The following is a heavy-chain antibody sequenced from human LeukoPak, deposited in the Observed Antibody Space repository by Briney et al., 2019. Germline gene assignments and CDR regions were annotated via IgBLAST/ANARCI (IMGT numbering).Heavy chain of an antibody. D-gene: IGHD2-2*01. Sequence: SETLSLTCAVHGGSFSGYYWSWIRQPPGKGLEWIGEINHSGSTNYNPSLKSRVTISVDTSKNQFSLKLSSVTAADTAVYYCASAGDIVVVPAATTGGFDIWGQGTMVTVSS. V-gene: IGHV4-34*01. J-gene: IGHJ3*02. CDR3: ASAGDIVVVPAATTGGFDI. CDR1: GGSFSGYY. CDR2: INHSGST.